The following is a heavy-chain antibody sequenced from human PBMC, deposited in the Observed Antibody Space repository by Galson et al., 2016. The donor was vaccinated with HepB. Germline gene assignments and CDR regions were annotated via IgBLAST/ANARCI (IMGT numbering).Heavy chain of an antibody. V-gene: IGHV3-53*01. Sequence: SLRLSCAASGFTVSNNYMSWVRQAPGKGLEWVSLIYSGGSTSYADSVKGRFTISRDNSKNTLYLQMNSLRAEDTAVYYCATGPSSTAAIRDYWGQGTLVTVSS. J-gene: IGHJ4*02. D-gene: IGHD2-21*02. CDR2: IYSGGST. CDR3: ATGPSSTAAIRDY. CDR1: GFTVSNNY.